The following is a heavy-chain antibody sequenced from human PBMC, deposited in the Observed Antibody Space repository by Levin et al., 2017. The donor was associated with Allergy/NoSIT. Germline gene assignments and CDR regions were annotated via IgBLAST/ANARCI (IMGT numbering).Heavy chain of an antibody. J-gene: IGHJ5*02. CDR3: ARAWMVRGVIGNWFDP. V-gene: IGHV4-34*01. Sequence: PSETLSLTCAVYGGSFSGYYWSWIRQPPGKGLEWIGEINHSGSTNYNPSLKSRVTISVDTSKNQFSLKLSSVTAADTAVYYCARAWMVRGVIGNWFDPWGQGTLVTVSS. CDR2: INHSGST. CDR1: GGSFSGYY. D-gene: IGHD3-10*01.